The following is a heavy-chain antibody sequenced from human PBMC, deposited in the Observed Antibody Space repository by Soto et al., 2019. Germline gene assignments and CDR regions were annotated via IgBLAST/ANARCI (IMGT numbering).Heavy chain of an antibody. V-gene: IGHV4-59*01. CDR1: GGSITTYY. CDR3: ARVVGWFDP. CDR2: TYHIGSA. Sequence: QVQLQESGPGLVKPSETLSLTCNVSGGSITTYYWTWLRQSPGKGLEWIGYTYHIGSAKYNPSFESRVSLSVDTSKNQVFLNLKSVTAADTAVYYCARVVGWFDPWGQGTLVTVSS. J-gene: IGHJ5*02. D-gene: IGHD2-15*01.